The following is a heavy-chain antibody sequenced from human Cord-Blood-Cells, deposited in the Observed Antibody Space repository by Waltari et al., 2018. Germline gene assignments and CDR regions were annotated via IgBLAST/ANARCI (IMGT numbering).Heavy chain of an antibody. CDR2: IRSKANSYAT. CDR3: TNERGAFDI. CDR1: GFPFSGSA. V-gene: IGHV3-73*02. Sequence: EVQLVESGGGLVQPGGSLKLSCAASGFPFSGSAMHWVRQASGKGLEWVGRIRSKANSYATAYAASVKGRFTISRDDSKNTAYLQMNSLKTEDTAVYYCTNERGAFDIWGQGTMVTVSS. J-gene: IGHJ3*02.